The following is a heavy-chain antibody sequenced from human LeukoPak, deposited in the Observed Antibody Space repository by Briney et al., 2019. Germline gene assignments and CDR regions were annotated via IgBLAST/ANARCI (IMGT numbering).Heavy chain of an antibody. D-gene: IGHD4-17*01. Sequence: GGSLRLSCTASGFTFSSYTTSWVRQAPGEGLEWLSAINGRVITYYAGSVKGRFTISRDNSENTLYLQMNSLTVDDTAVYFCAKERQTGDYFTSDYWGQGTLVTVSS. CDR2: INGRVIT. V-gene: IGHV3-23*01. CDR1: GFTFSSYT. J-gene: IGHJ4*02. CDR3: AKERQTGDYFTSDY.